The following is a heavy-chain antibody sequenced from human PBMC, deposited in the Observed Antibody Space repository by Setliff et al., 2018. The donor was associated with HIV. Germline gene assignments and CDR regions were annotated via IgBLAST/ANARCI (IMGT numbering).Heavy chain of an antibody. CDR2: IIPLFGTR. J-gene: IGHJ6*02. D-gene: IGHD3-10*01. Sequence: RASVKVSCKASGGTFSSYAISWVRQAPRQGLEWMGGIIPLFGTRDYAQKFQGRVTITADESTSTAYMELRSLRSDDTAVYYCARGSDSGSYSYYYGMDVWGQGTTVTVSS. CDR1: GGTFSSYA. V-gene: IGHV1-69*13. CDR3: ARGSDSGSYSYYYGMDV.